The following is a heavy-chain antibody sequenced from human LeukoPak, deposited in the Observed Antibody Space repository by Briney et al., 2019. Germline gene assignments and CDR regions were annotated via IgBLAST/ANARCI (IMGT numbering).Heavy chain of an antibody. J-gene: IGHJ4*02. CDR2: INSDGSST. V-gene: IGHV3-74*01. CDR1: GFTFSSYW. D-gene: IGHD6-19*01. Sequence: GGSLRLSCAASGFTFSSYWMHWVRQAPGKGLVWVSRINSDGSSTSYADSVKGRFTISRDNAKNTLYLQMDSLRAEDTAVYYCARERYSSGWYYGYWGQGTLVTVSS. CDR3: ARERYSSGWYYGY.